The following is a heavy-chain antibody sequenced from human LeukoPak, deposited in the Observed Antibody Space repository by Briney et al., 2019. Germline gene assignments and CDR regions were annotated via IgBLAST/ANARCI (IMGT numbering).Heavy chain of an antibody. Sequence: GRSLRLSCAASGFTFDDYAMYWVRQAPGKGLEWVSGISWNSGSIGYADSVKGRFTISSDNAKTTVFLQMNGLRVEDTAVYYCVRAPAGLLNFESDPWVFWXQGALVTVSS. CDR2: ISWNSGSI. J-gene: IGHJ4*02. CDR3: VRAPAGLLNFESDPWVF. D-gene: IGHD2-2*01. CDR1: GFTFDDYA. V-gene: IGHV3-9*01.